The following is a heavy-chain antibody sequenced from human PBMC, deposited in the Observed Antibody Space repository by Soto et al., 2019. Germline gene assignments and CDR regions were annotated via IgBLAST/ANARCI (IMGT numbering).Heavy chain of an antibody. V-gene: IGHV1-2*04. CDR2: INPNSGGT. CDR1: GYTFTGYY. Sequence: PGESLKISCKASGYTFTGYYMHWVRQAPGQGLEWMGWINPNSGGTNYAQKFQGWVTMTRDTSISTAYMELSRLRSDDTAVYYCAREAEMSYGLDPWGQGTLVTVSS. CDR3: AREAEMSYGLDP. D-gene: IGHD3-10*01. J-gene: IGHJ5*02.